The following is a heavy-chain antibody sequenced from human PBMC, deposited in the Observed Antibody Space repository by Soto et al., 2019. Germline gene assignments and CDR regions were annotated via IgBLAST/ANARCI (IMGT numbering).Heavy chain of an antibody. J-gene: IGHJ4*02. CDR1: GGYSSSGGYY. CDR3: AIGIYYDFWSGYPGYFDY. V-gene: IGHV4-31*02. D-gene: IGHD3-3*01. CDR2: IYYSGSN. Sequence: SQPLSFPRTVVGGYSSSGGYYWSSIRQHPGKGLEWIGYIYYSGSNYYNPSLKSRVTISVDTSKNQFSLKLSSVTAADTAVYYCAIGIYYDFWSGYPGYFDYWGQGTLVTVSS.